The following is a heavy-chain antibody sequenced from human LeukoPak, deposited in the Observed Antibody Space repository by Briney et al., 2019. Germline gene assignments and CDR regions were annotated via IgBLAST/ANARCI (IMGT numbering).Heavy chain of an antibody. CDR2: ISCSGGST. CDR1: GFTFSSYA. V-gene: IGHV3-23*01. CDR3: AKSRVGSGSYYSYFDY. J-gene: IGHJ4*02. Sequence: GGSLRLSCAASGFTFSSYAMSWVRQAPGKGLEWVSAISCSGGSTYYADSVKGRFTISRDNSKNTLYLQMHSLRAEDTAVYYCAKSRVGSGSYYSYFDYWGQGTLVTVSS. D-gene: IGHD3-10*01.